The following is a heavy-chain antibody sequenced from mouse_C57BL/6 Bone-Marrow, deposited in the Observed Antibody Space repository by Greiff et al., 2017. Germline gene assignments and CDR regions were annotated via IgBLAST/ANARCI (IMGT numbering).Heavy chain of an antibody. V-gene: IGHV1-81*01. CDR1: GYTFTSYG. Sequence: VKLMESGAELARPGASVKLSCKASGYTFTSYGISWVKQRTGQGLEWIGEIYPRSGNTYYNEKFKGKATLTADKSSSTAYMELRSLTSEDSAVXFWAGCGGAFDYWGQGTTLTVSS. J-gene: IGHJ2*01. CDR3: AGCGGAFDY. D-gene: IGHD1-1*02. CDR2: IYPRSGNT.